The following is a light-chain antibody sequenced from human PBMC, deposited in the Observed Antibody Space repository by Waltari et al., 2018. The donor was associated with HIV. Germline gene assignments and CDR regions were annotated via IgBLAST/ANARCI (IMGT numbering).Light chain of an antibody. Sequence: SYELTQPPSVSVSPGQTASITSTGDKMGDKYACWYQQKPGQSPVLVIYQDSQRPAGIPARFSGSNSGNTATLTISGTQTLDEADYYCQAWDSSTVVFGGGTKLTVL. V-gene: IGLV3-1*01. CDR1: KMGDKY. CDR2: QDS. CDR3: QAWDSSTVV. J-gene: IGLJ2*01.